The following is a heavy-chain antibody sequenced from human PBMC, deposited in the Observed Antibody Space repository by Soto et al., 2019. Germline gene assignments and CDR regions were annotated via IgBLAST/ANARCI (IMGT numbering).Heavy chain of an antibody. CDR1: GFTFSNYG. CDR3: ARGNYGASGIDY. V-gene: IGHV3-33*01. CDR2: IWYDGNNK. Sequence: AVGSHRLSWEGSGFTFSNYGIHWVRQAPGMGLDWVAVIWYDGNNKYYSESVKGRFTISRDNSKNTVFLEMSSLRAEDTAVYYCARGNYGASGIDYWGPGALVTVSS. D-gene: IGHD1-7*01. J-gene: IGHJ4*02.